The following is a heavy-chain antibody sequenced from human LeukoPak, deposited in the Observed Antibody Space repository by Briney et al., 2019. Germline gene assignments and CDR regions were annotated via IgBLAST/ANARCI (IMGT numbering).Heavy chain of an antibody. V-gene: IGHV1-18*01. CDR2: ISAYNGNT. Sequence: ASVKVSCKASGYTFTSYGISWVRQAPGQGLEWMGWISAYNGNTNYAQKLQGRVTMTTDTSTSTAYMELRSLRSDDTAVYYCARDDSRWELPGEAFDIWGQGTMVTVSS. CDR3: ARDDSRWELPGEAFDI. J-gene: IGHJ3*02. D-gene: IGHD2-15*01. CDR1: GYTFTSYG.